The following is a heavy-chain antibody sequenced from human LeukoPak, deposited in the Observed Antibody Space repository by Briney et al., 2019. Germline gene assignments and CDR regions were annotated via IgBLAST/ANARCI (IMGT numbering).Heavy chain of an antibody. Sequence: GGSLRLSCAASGFTFSSAVMSWVRQAPGKGLEWVSAISGSGGSTYYADSVKGRFTISRDNSKNTVYLQMNSLRAEDTAVYYCAESGVISARPSFLYYWGKGTLVTVSS. CDR1: GFTFSSAV. D-gene: IGHD6-25*01. CDR2: ISGSGGST. J-gene: IGHJ4*02. V-gene: IGHV3-23*01. CDR3: AESGVISARPSFLYY.